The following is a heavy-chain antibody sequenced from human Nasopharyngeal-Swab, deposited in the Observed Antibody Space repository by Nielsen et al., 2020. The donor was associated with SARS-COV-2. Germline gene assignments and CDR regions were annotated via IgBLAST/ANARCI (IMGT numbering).Heavy chain of an antibody. Sequence: GGSLRLSCHGSGSTFTSYWIGWVPQMPGNGLEWTGLIYPVDSDTRYSPSFQGQVTISADKSISTAYLQWSSLKASDTAMYYCARTPKRGKLVLYYYYYYGMDVWGQGTTVTVSS. V-gene: IGHV5-51*01. D-gene: IGHD6-6*01. CDR3: ARTPKRGKLVLYYYYYYGMDV. CDR1: GSTFTSYW. J-gene: IGHJ6*02. CDR2: IYPVDSDT.